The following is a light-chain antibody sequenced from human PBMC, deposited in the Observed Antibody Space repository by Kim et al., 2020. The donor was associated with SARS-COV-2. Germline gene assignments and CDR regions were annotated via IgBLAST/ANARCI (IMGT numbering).Light chain of an antibody. Sequence: SWSPGERATVTCRTSQSVSNYLAWYQQKPGQAPRLLIYDASSRATGIPARFSGSGSGTDFTLTISSLEPEDFAVYYCQQRGSWPTFGQGTKVDIK. J-gene: IGKJ1*01. V-gene: IGKV3-11*01. CDR1: QSVSNY. CDR3: QQRGSWPT. CDR2: DAS.